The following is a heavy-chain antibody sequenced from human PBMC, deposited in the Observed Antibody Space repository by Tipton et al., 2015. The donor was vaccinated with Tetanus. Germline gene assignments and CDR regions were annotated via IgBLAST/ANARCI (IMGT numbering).Heavy chain of an antibody. J-gene: IGHJ4*02. V-gene: IGHV4-31*03. D-gene: IGHD3-22*01. Sequence: TLSLTCTVSGGSISSGGYYWSWIRQHPGKGLEWVGDIYYSGSTHYNPSLKSRVTISVDTSKKQFSLKLSSVTAADTAVYYCAREGDSSGTFDYWGQGTLVTVSS. CDR1: GGSISSGGYY. CDR2: IYYSGST. CDR3: AREGDSSGTFDY.